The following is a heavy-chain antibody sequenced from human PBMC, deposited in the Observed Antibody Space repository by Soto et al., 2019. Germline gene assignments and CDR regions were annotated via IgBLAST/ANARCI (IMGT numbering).Heavy chain of an antibody. J-gene: IGHJ4*02. V-gene: IGHV4-34*01. CDR3: ARGLGYSN. D-gene: IGHD5-12*01. Sequence: QVQLQQWGAGLLKPSETLSLTCAVYGGSFSGYYWSWIRQPPGKGLEWIGEINHSGSTNYNPSLKSRVTISVDTSKNHFSLKLSSVTAVDTAVYYCARGLGYSNWGQGTLVTVSS. CDR2: INHSGST. CDR1: GGSFSGYY.